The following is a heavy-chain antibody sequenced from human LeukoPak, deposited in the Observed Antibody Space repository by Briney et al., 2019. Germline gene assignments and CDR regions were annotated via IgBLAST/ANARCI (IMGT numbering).Heavy chain of an antibody. CDR2: INPSGGST. Sequence: ASVKVSCKASGYTFTSYYMHWVRQAPGQGLEWMGIINPSGGSTSYAQKFQGRVTMTRETSTRTVYMELSSLRSEDTAVYYCARDQEGSGLSYYWEPRYFDYWGQGTLVTVSS. V-gene: IGHV1-46*01. J-gene: IGHJ4*02. D-gene: IGHD3-10*01. CDR1: GYTFTSYY. CDR3: ARDQEGSGLSYYWEPRYFDY.